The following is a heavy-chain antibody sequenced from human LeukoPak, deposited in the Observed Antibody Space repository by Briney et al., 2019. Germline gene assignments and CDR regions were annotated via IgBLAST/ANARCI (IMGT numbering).Heavy chain of an antibody. CDR1: GGSISSYY. CDR2: IYYTGST. Sequence: PSETLSLTCTVSGGSISSYYWSWIRQPPGKGLEWIGYIYYTGSTSYNPSLKSRVTISVDTSKNQFSLKLTSVTAADTAVYYCARDKRSFGSRYNWFDPGGEGSLVTVSS. CDR3: ARDKRSFGSRYNWFDP. V-gene: IGHV4-59*01. D-gene: IGHD3-16*01. J-gene: IGHJ5*02.